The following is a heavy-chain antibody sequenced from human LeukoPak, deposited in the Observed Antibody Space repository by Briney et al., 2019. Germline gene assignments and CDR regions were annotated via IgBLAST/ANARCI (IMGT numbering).Heavy chain of an antibody. D-gene: IGHD5-18*01. Sequence: SETLSLTCTVSGGSISSYYWSWIRQPPGKGLEWIGYIYYSGSTNYNPSLKSRVTTSIDTSKNQFSLKLSSVTAADTALYYCARVSGYNYGVDVFDIWGQGTMVTVSS. CDR1: GGSISSYY. CDR3: ARVSGYNYGVDVFDI. CDR2: IYYSGST. V-gene: IGHV4-59*01. J-gene: IGHJ3*02.